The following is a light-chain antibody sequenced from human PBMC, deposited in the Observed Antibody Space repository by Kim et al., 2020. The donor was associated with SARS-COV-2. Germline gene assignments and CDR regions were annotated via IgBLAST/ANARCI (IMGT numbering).Light chain of an antibody. CDR1: ITDVGGYNY. J-gene: IGLJ2*01. Sequence: QSALTQPASVSGSPGQSITISCNGTITDVGGYNYVAWYQLHPGTAPKLIISDVTKRPSGVSSRFSGSKSGNTASLTISGLQAEDEADYHCSSFTSDNSWVFGGGTQLTVL. CDR2: DVT. CDR3: SSFTSDNSWV. V-gene: IGLV2-14*01.